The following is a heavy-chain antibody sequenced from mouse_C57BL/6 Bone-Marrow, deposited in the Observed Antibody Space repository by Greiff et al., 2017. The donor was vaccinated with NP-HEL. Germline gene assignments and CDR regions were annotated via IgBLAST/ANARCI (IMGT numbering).Heavy chain of an antibody. CDR2: IDPENGDT. D-gene: IGHD1-1*01. J-gene: IGHJ3*01. Sequence: EVKLMESGAELVRPGASVKLSCTASGFNIKDDYMHWVKQRPEQGLEWIGRIDPENGDTEYASKFQGKATITADTSSNTAYLQLSSLTSEDTAVYYCTTLLRLAWFAYWGQGTLVTVSA. V-gene: IGHV14-4*01. CDR3: TTLLRLAWFAY. CDR1: GFNIKDDY.